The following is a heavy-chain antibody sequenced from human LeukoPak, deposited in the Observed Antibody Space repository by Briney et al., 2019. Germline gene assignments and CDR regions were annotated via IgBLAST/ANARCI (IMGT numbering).Heavy chain of an antibody. CDR3: AREAVAGTAFDI. V-gene: IGHV3-53*01. Sequence: GGSLRLSCAASGFTVSSNYMSWVRQAPGKGLECVSVIYSGGSTYYADSVKGRFTISRDNSKNTLYLQMNSLRAEDTAVYYCAREAVAGTAFDIWGQGTMVTVSS. D-gene: IGHD6-19*01. J-gene: IGHJ3*02. CDR2: IYSGGST. CDR1: GFTVSSNY.